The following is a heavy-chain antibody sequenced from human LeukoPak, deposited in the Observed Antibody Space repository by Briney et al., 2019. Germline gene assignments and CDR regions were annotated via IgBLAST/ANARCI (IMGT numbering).Heavy chain of an antibody. Sequence: PGGSLRLSCAASGFRFSSYAMSWVRQAPGKGLEWVSAISGSGVSTYYADSVKGRFTVSRDNSKNTLYLQMSSLRAEDTAVYYCAKEGTPSWQQLACFDYWGQGTLVTVSS. CDR1: GFRFSSYA. CDR2: ISGSGVST. CDR3: AKEGTPSWQQLACFDY. D-gene: IGHD6-13*01. J-gene: IGHJ4*02. V-gene: IGHV3-23*01.